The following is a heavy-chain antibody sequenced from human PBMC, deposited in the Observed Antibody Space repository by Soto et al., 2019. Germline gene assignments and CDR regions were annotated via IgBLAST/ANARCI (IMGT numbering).Heavy chain of an antibody. Sequence: GGSLRLSCAASGITFSSCSMNWIRQAPGKGLEWVSSISSSSSYIYYADSVKGRFTISRDNAKNSLYLQMNSLRAEDTAVYYCARGDAVLTGSQYPNDYQQHWRRGTRVNVSS. D-gene: IGHD3-9*01. J-gene: IGHJ1*01. CDR3: ARGDAVLTGSQYPNDYQQH. V-gene: IGHV3-21*01. CDR2: ISSSSSYI. CDR1: GITFSSCS.